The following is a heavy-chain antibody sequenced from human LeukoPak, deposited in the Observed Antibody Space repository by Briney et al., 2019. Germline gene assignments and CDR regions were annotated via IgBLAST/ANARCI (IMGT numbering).Heavy chain of an antibody. V-gene: IGHV4-34*01. D-gene: IGHD3-22*01. CDR1: GGSFSGYY. J-gene: IGHJ5*02. Sequence: PSETLSLTCAVYGGSFSGYYWSWIRQPPGKGLEWIGEINHSGSTYYNPSLKSRVTISVDSSKNQFSLKLTSVTAADTAVYYCARAKYYYDSSGHKLNWFDPWGQGTLVTVSS. CDR2: INHSGST. CDR3: ARAKYYYDSSGHKLNWFDP.